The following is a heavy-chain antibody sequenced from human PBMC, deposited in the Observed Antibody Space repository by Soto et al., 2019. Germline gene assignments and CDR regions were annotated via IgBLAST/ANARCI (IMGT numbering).Heavy chain of an antibody. CDR3: ASTQGYSYGYVDY. V-gene: IGHV4-31*03. Sequence: PSETLSLTCTVSGGCISSGGYYWSWIRQHPGKGLEWIGYIYYSGSTYYNPSLKSRVTISVDTSKNQFSLKLSSVTAADTAVYYCASTQGYSYGYVDYWGQGTLVTVSS. J-gene: IGHJ4*02. CDR2: IYYSGST. CDR1: GGCISSGGYY. D-gene: IGHD5-18*01.